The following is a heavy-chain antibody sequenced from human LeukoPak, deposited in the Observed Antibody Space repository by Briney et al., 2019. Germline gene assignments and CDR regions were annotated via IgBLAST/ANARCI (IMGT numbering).Heavy chain of an antibody. CDR1: GGSITSYF. J-gene: IGHJ4*02. Sequence: SETLSLTCTVSGGSITSYFWSWIRQPPGKRLEWMGYIYTDGSTNSNPSLKGRVTISLDTSKSQFSLNLTSVTAADTAVYYCARHFRGFEESAYDFWGQGTLVTVSS. CDR2: IYTDGST. CDR3: ARHFRGFEESAYDF. D-gene: IGHD3-10*01. V-gene: IGHV4-4*09.